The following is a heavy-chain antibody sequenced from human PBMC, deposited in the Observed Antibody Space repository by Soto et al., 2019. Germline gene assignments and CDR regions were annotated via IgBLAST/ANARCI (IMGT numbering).Heavy chain of an antibody. V-gene: IGHV3-73*02. CDR2: IRSKADSYAT. CDR1: GFTFSGSA. J-gene: IGHJ6*01. CDR3: TLRECSGGSCYYRGMDV. D-gene: IGHD2-15*01. Sequence: EVQLVESGGGLVQPGGSLKLSCAASGFTFSGSAMHWVRQASGKGLEWVGRIRSKADSYATAYAASGKGRFTISRDDSKNTAYLQMNSLKTEDTAVYYCTLRECSGGSCYYRGMDVWGQGTTVTVSS.